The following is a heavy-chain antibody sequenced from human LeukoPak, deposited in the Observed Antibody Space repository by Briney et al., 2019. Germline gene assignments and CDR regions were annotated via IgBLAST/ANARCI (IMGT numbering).Heavy chain of an antibody. J-gene: IGHJ3*02. D-gene: IGHD6-6*01. V-gene: IGHV1-24*01. Sequence: ASVKVSCKVSGYTLTELSTHWVRQAPGKGLEWMGGFDPEDGETIYAQKFQGRVTMTEDTSTDTAYMELSSLRSEDTAVYYCATVFVAARLRDAFDIWGQGTMVTVSS. CDR1: GYTLTELS. CDR3: ATVFVAARLRDAFDI. CDR2: FDPEDGET.